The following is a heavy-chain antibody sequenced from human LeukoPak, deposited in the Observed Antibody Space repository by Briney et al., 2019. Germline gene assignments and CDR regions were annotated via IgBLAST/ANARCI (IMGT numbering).Heavy chain of an antibody. CDR2: IKQDGSEI. V-gene: IGHV3-7*02. Sequence: GGSLRLSCAASGFNFNSYWMSWVRQAPGKGLECVANIKQDGSEIYFVDSVKGRFTISRDNAKSSLYLQMNSLRAEDTAVYYCASIGGEDYWGQGTLVTVSS. CDR1: GFNFNSYW. D-gene: IGHD3-10*01. CDR3: ASIGGEDY. J-gene: IGHJ4*02.